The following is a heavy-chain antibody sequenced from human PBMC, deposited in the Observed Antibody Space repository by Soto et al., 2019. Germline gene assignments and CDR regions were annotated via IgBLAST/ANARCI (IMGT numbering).Heavy chain of an antibody. Sequence: GGSLRLSCAASGFTFSSYAMHWVRQAPGKGLEWVAVISYDGSNKYYADSVKGRFTISRDNSKNTLYLQMNSLRAEDTAVYYCAKDMAVAGSLGVDYWGHGTLVTVSS. CDR2: ISYDGSNK. V-gene: IGHV3-30*04. CDR3: AKDMAVAGSLGVDY. CDR1: GFTFSSYA. J-gene: IGHJ4*01. D-gene: IGHD6-19*01.